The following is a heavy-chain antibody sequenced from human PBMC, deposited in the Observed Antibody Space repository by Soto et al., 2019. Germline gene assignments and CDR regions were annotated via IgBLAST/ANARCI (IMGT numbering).Heavy chain of an antibody. V-gene: IGHV1-3*01. CDR3: ARGRAAAGIDY. CDR2: INAGNGNT. D-gene: IGHD6-13*01. J-gene: IGHJ4*02. CDR1: GDTFTSYA. Sequence: ASVKVSCTASGDTFTSYAMHWVRQAPGQRLEWMGWINAGNGNTKYSQKLQGRVTITRDTSASTAYMELSSLRSEDTAVYYCARGRAAAGIDYWGQGTLVTVSS.